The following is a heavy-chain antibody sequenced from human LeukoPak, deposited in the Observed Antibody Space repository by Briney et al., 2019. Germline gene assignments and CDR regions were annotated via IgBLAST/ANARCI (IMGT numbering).Heavy chain of an antibody. V-gene: IGHV4-34*01. Sequence: SETLSLTCAVYGGSFSGYYWSWIRQPPGKGLEWIGGINHSGSTNYNPSLKGRVTISVDTSKNQFSLKLSSVTAADTAVYYCARVAMIVVVTIDYWGQGTLVTVSS. J-gene: IGHJ4*02. CDR3: ARVAMIVVVTIDY. CDR1: GGSFSGYY. CDR2: INHSGST. D-gene: IGHD3-22*01.